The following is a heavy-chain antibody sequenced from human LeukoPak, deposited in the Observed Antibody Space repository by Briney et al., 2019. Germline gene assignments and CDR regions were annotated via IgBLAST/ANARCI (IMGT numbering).Heavy chain of an antibody. CDR3: ARALKYNSGYDWGGDY. J-gene: IGHJ4*02. CDR2: ITSDGSDT. D-gene: IGHD5-12*01. CDR1: GFSFSDYW. V-gene: IGHV3-74*01. Sequence: GGSLRLSCAASGFSFSDYWMQWVRQAPGKGLVWISRITSDGSDTNYADSVRGRFTISRDNAKNTLYLQMNSLRAEDTAVYYCARALKYNSGYDWGGDYWGQGTLVTVSS.